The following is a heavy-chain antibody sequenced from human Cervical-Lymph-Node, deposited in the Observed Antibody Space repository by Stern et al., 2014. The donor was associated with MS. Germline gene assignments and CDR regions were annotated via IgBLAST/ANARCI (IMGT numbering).Heavy chain of an antibody. V-gene: IGHV5-51*03. CDR3: ATKALGGSYLAA. CDR1: GYTNSRFW. J-gene: IGHJ5*02. Sequence: VQLVQSGAEVRKPGEPLRISCKDSGYTNSRFWIAWVRQMPGQGLEWVGLIDPGDYQTVYSPSFQGRGSIPAARSIGPVYLQWINLQAGDTSVCYCATKALGGSYLAAWGQGTLVTVS. D-gene: IGHD3-16*02. CDR2: IDPGDYQT.